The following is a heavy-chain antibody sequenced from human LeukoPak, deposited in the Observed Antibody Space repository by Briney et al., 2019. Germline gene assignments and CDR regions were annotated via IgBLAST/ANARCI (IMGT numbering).Heavy chain of an antibody. J-gene: IGHJ6*03. CDR1: GGFINSSNYY. Sequence: SETLSLTCTVSGGFINSSNYYWGWIRQSPGKGLEWIGSIYFSGTTYYNPSLRGRVTISVGTSKNQFSLKLTSVTAADTAVYYCARGIMVFGVAKGYMDVWGKGTTVTVSS. V-gene: IGHV4-39*01. CDR2: IYFSGTT. CDR3: ARGIMVFGVAKGYMDV. D-gene: IGHD3-3*01.